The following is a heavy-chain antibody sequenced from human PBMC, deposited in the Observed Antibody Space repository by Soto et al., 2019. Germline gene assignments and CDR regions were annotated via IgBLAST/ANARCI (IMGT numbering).Heavy chain of an antibody. CDR3: ARHYCSGGSCYSAPNDYYYYGMDV. J-gene: IGHJ6*02. D-gene: IGHD2-15*01. Sequence: PGESLKSSCKGSGYSFTSYWIGWVRQMPGKGLEWMGIIYPGDSDTRYSPSFQGQVTISADKSISTAYLQWSSLKASDTAMYYCARHYCSGGSCYSAPNDYYYYGMDVWGQGTTVTVS. CDR2: IYPGDSDT. CDR1: GYSFTSYW. V-gene: IGHV5-51*01.